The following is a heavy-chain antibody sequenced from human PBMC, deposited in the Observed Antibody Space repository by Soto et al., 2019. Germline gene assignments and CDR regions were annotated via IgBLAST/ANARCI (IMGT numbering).Heavy chain of an antibody. V-gene: IGHV4-4*02. Sequence: QVQLQASGPGLVKPSGTLSLTCVVSSRSISSNWWSWARQPPGKGLECIGEGNHAGRTNTNPSRASRVTMSVVKSGNQFSLNLNSVGAADTAVYYSAGCTSYRLDYWGQGTLVTGSS. D-gene: IGHD2-2*03. CDR1: SRSISSNW. J-gene: IGHJ4*02. CDR3: AGCTSYRLDY. CDR2: GNHAGRT.